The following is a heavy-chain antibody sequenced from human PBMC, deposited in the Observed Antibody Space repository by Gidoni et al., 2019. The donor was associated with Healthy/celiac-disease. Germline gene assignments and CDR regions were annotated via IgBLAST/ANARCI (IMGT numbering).Heavy chain of an antibody. D-gene: IGHD4-17*01. J-gene: IGHJ4*02. CDR3: ANHYGDSVFGFDY. V-gene: IGHV3-23*01. CDR1: GFTFSSYA. CDR2: ISGSGGST. Sequence: EVQLLESGGGLVQPGGSLRLSCAASGFTFSSYAMSWVRQAPGKGLEWVSAISGSGGSTYYADSVKGRLTISRDNSKNTLYLQMNSLRAEDTAVYYCANHYGDSVFGFDYWGQGTLVTVSS.